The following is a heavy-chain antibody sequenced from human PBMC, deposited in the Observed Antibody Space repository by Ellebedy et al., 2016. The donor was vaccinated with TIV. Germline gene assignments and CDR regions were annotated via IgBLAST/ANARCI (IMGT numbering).Heavy chain of an antibody. D-gene: IGHD3-3*01. CDR3: ATDQTIFGVPQPWFDP. J-gene: IGHJ5*02. CDR2: FDPEDGET. CDR1: GYTLTELS. V-gene: IGHV1-24*01. Sequence: ASVKVSXKVSGYTLTELSMHWVRQAPGQGLEWMGGFDPEDGETIYAQKFQGRVTMTEDTSTDTAYMELSSLRSEDTAVYYCATDQTIFGVPQPWFDPWGQGTLVTVSS.